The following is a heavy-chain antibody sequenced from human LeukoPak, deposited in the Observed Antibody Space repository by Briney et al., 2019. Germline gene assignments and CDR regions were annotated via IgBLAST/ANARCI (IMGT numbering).Heavy chain of an antibody. CDR2: ISRSGSTI. V-gene: IGHV3-48*03. D-gene: IGHD2-2*01. CDR1: GFTFSSYE. Sequence: PGGSLRLSCAASGFTFSSYEMNWVRQAPGKGLEWVSYISRSGSTIYYADSVKARFTISRDNAKNSLYLQMNSLRAEDTGVYYCARVVLLPAAVGAHYYGMDVWGQGTTVTVSS. CDR3: ARVVLLPAAVGAHYYGMDV. J-gene: IGHJ6*02.